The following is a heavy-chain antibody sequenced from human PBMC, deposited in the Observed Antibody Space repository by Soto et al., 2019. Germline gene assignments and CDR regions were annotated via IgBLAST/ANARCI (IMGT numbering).Heavy chain of an antibody. CDR1: GDSVSSNSAA. D-gene: IGHD5-18*01. CDR2: TYYRSKWYN. Sequence: SQTLSLTCAISGDSVSSNSAAWNWISQSPSRGLEWLGRTYYRSKWYNDYAVSVKSRITINPDTSKNQFSPQLNSVTPEDTAVYYCARDLGPGYSYGYSSDIDYWGQGTLVTVSS. V-gene: IGHV6-1*01. CDR3: ARDLGPGYSYGYSSDIDY. J-gene: IGHJ4*02.